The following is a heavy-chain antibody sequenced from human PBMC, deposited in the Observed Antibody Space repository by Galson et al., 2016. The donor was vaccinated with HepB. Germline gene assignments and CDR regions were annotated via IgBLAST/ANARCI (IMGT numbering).Heavy chain of an antibody. Sequence: SLRLSCAASGFTFRNYLMSWVRQAPGRGLEWVANIKEDGREEKYVDSVLGRFTISRDNAKNSVFLQMDSLRAEDTAVYYCAREGFAGYQGEYFGMDVWGRGTTLIVSS. CDR3: AREGFAGYQGEYFGMDV. CDR2: IKEDGREE. J-gene: IGHJ6*02. V-gene: IGHV3-7*03. CDR1: GFTFRNYL. D-gene: IGHD5-12*01.